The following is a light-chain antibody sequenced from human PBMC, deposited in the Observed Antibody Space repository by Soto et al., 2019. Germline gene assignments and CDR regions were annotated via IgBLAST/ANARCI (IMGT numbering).Light chain of an antibody. CDR3: QQRSNWPLT. J-gene: IGKJ3*01. CDR1: QSVSSY. V-gene: IGKV3-11*01. Sequence: EIGFTQSPATLSLSPGERATLSCRASQSVSSYLAWYQQKPGQAPRLLIYDASNRATGIPARFSGSGSGTDFTLTISSLEPEDFAVYYCQQRSNWPLTFGPGTKVDI. CDR2: DAS.